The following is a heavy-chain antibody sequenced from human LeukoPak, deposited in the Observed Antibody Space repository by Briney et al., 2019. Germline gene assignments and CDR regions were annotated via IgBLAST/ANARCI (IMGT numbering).Heavy chain of an antibody. CDR1: GGSFSGYY. D-gene: IGHD3-22*01. Sequence: PSETLSLTCAVYGGSFSGYYWSWIRQPPGKGLEWIGEINHSGSTNYNPSLKSRVTISVDTSKNQFSLKLSSVTAADTAVYYCARVGVDYYDSSGYFKGCLDYWGQGTLVTVSS. CDR2: INHSGST. CDR3: ARVGVDYYDSSGYFKGCLDY. V-gene: IGHV4-34*01. J-gene: IGHJ4*02.